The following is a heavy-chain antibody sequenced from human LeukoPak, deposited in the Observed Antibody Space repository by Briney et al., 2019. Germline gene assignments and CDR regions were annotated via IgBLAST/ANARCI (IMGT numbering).Heavy chain of an antibody. D-gene: IGHD3-10*01. CDR3: ARGPNYYGSGSYLDY. CDR1: GYTFTSYG. CDR2: ISAYNGNT. V-gene: IGHV1-18*04. Sequence: ASVKVSCKASGYTFTSYGISWVRQAPGQGLEWMGWISAYNGNTNYAQKLQGRVTITADKSTSTAYMELSSLRSEDTAVYYCARGPNYYGSGSYLDYWGQGTLVTVSS. J-gene: IGHJ4*02.